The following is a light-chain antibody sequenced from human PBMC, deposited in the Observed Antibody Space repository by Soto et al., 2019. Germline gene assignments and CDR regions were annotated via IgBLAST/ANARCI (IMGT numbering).Light chain of an antibody. V-gene: IGLV2-14*01. CDR3: SSYTSSSTYV. CDR2: EVT. Sequence: QSVLTQPASVSGSPGQSITISCTGTSSDVGEYNSVSWYQQHPGKAPKLIIYEVTNRPSGVSDRLSGSKSGNTASLTISGLQAEDEADYYCSSYTSSSTYVVGVGTKVTVL. CDR1: SSDVGEYNS. J-gene: IGLJ1*01.